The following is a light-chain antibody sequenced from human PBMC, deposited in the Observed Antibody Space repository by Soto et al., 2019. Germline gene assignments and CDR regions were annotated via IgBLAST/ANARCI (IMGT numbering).Light chain of an antibody. V-gene: IGKV1D-13*01. CDR1: QGISSA. CDR2: DAS. CDR3: QQFNNSAT. J-gene: IGKJ1*01. Sequence: AIQLTQSPSSLSASVGDRVTITCRASQGISSALAWYQQKPGKAPKLLIYDASSLESGVPSRFSDSGSGTDFTLTISSLQPEDFATYYRQQFNNSATFGQGTKVEIK.